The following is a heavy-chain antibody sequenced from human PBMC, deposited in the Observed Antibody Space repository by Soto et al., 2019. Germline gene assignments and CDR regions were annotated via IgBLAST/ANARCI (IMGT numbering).Heavy chain of an antibody. CDR2: IDPSDSYT. CDR1: GYSFTIYC. V-gene: IGHV5-10-1*01. D-gene: IGHD3-22*01. Sequence: GESLKISCKGAGYSFTIYCISWVLQMPWKGLEWMGRIDPSDSYTNYSPSFQGHVTISADKSISTAYLQWSSLKASDTAMYYCASPHYYDSSGYYAPDAFDIWGQGTMVTVSS. J-gene: IGHJ3*02. CDR3: ASPHYYDSSGYYAPDAFDI.